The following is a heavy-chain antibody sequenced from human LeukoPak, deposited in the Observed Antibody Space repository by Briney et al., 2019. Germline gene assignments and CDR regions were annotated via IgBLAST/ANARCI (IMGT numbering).Heavy chain of an antibody. CDR2: IYPGDSDT. Sequence: GESLKISCKGSGYSFTSYWIGWVRQMPGKGLEWMGIIYPGDSDTRYSPSLQGQVTISADKSISTAYLQWSSLKASDTAMYYCARRHYYDSSGYYYDQYYFDYWGQGTLVTVSS. CDR3: ARRHYYDSSGYYYDQYYFDY. CDR1: GYSFTSYW. J-gene: IGHJ4*02. D-gene: IGHD3-22*01. V-gene: IGHV5-51*01.